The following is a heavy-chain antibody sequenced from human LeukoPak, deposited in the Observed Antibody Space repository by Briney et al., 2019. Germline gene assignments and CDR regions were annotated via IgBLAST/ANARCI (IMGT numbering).Heavy chain of an antibody. CDR1: GFTFSSFS. V-gene: IGHV3-23*01. CDR2: VSTGGAAT. J-gene: IGHJ4*02. D-gene: IGHD7-27*01. Sequence: PGGSLRLSCAASGFTFSSFSMNWARQAPGKGLEWVSTVSTGGAATYYADSVKGRFTISRDNSENTLYLQMNSLRVEDTAVYYCAKSPKLGRIDYWGQGTLVTVSS. CDR3: AKSPKLGRIDY.